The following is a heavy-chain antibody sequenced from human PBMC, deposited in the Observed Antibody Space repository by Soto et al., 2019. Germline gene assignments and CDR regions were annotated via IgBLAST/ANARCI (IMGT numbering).Heavy chain of an antibody. D-gene: IGHD1-26*01. J-gene: IGHJ6*02. Sequence: EVQLVQSGAELKKSGESLKISCKASGYSFTSHWIGWVRQVPGKGLEWMGIIYPGDSDTRYSPSFQGQVTISADKSISTAYLHWSNLKASDTAMYYCARQWEPGGHYYYGMDVWGQGTTVTVSS. V-gene: IGHV5-51*01. CDR1: GYSFTSHW. CDR2: IYPGDSDT. CDR3: ARQWEPGGHYYYGMDV.